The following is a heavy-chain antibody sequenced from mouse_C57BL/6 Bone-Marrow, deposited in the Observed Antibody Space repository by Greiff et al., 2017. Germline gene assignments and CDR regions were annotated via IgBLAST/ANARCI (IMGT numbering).Heavy chain of an antibody. D-gene: IGHD2-5*01. Sequence: QVQLQQPGAELVKPGASVKMSCKASGYTFTSYWITWVKQRPGQGLEWIGDIYPGSGSTNYNEKFTSKAPLTVDTSSSTAYMQLSSLTSEDSAVYYCARPYYSNYWYFDVWGTGTTVTVSS. V-gene: IGHV1-55*01. CDR1: GYTFTSYW. CDR3: ARPYYSNYWYFDV. J-gene: IGHJ1*03. CDR2: IYPGSGST.